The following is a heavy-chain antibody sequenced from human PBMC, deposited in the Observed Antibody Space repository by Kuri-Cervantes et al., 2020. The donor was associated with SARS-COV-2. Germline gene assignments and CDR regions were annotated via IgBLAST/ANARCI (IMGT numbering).Heavy chain of an antibody. CDR3: ARGVVPADIPDY. J-gene: IGHJ4*02. CDR2: NIPIFGTT. V-gene: IGHV1-69*13. D-gene: IGHD2-2*02. Sequence: SVKVSCKASGGTFSTYAISWVRQAPGQGFEWMGRNIPIFGTTNFPQKFQGRVTFTADESTSTAYMELSSLRSKDTAIHYCARGVVPADIPDYWGQGTLVTVSS. CDR1: GGTFSTYA.